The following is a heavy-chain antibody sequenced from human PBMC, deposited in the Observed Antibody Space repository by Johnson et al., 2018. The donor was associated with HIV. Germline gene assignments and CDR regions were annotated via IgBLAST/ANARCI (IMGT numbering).Heavy chain of an antibody. J-gene: IGHJ3*02. CDR1: GVAFSNAW. Sequence: VQTLEPGGGLIEHGGSLTLSGAASGVAFSNAWMSWVRQAPGKGLEWVANIKQDGSEKYYVDSVKGRFTISRDNAKNSLYLQMNSLRAEDTAVYYCARDSKARFPTITMIDALDIWGQGTMVTVSS. CDR3: ARDSKARFPTITMIDALDI. D-gene: IGHD3-22*01. CDR2: IKQDGSEK. V-gene: IGHV3-7*01.